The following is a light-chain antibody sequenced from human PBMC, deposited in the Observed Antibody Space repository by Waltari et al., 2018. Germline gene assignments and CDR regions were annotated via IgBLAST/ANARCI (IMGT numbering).Light chain of an antibody. Sequence: EIVLTQSPATLSLSPGERATLSCRASQSVSSYLAWYQQKPGQAPRLLIYDASNRAPGIPARFSGRGSGTEFTLTISSLEPEDFAVYYCLQRVSRPPWTFGQGTKVEL. CDR1: QSVSSY. J-gene: IGKJ1*01. CDR3: LQRVSRPPWT. V-gene: IGKV3-11*01. CDR2: DAS.